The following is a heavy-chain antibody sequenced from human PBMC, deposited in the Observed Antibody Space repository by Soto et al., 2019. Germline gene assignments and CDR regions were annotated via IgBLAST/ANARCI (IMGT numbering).Heavy chain of an antibody. CDR2: IYYSGST. CDR1: GGSISSSSYY. J-gene: IGHJ5*02. D-gene: IGHD6-6*01. CDR3: ARLGAARPIWWFDP. Sequence: PSETLSLTCTFSGGSISSSSYYLGWIRQPPGKGLEWIGSIYYSGSTYYNPSLKSRVTISVDTSKNQLSLKLSSVTAADTAVYYCARLGAARPIWWFDPWGQGTLVTVSS. V-gene: IGHV4-39*01.